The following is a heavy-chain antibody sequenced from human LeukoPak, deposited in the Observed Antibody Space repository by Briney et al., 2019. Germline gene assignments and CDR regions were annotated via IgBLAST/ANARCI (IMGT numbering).Heavy chain of an antibody. CDR1: GFTVSSNY. D-gene: IGHD2-15*01. J-gene: IGHJ6*03. CDR3: ARGSVAADTSRHYYYYMDV. V-gene: IGHV3-53*05. CDR2: IYSGGSR. Sequence: GGSLRLSCAASGFTVSSNYMSWVRQAPGKGLEWVSVIYSGGSRYYTDSVKGRFTISRDNAKNTLDLEMNSLRTDDTAVYYCARGSVAADTSRHYYYYMDVWGKGTTVTVSS.